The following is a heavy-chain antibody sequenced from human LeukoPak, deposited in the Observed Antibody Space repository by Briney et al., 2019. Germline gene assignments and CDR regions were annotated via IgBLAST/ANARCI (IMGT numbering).Heavy chain of an antibody. CDR1: GGSISSYY. CDR3: ARDGCPTTKSGCVGNWFDP. D-gene: IGHD1-26*01. Sequence: SETLSLTCTVSGGSISSYYWSWTRQPPGKGLEWIGYMYYTGSTNYNPSLKSRLTISVDTSKNQFSLRLSSVTAADTAVYYCARDGCPTTKSGCVGNWFDPWGQGTLVTVPS. J-gene: IGHJ5*02. V-gene: IGHV4-59*01. CDR2: MYYTGST.